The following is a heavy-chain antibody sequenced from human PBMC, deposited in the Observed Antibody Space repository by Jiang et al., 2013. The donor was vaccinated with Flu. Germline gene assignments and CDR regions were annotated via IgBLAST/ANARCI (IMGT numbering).Heavy chain of an antibody. J-gene: IGHJ4*02. D-gene: IGHD6-19*01. Sequence: VKPSETLSLTCTVSGGSVSSGSYYWSWIRQPPGKGLEWIGYIYYSGSTNYNPSLKSRVTISVDTSKNQFSLKLSSVTAADTAVYYCARDSLAVADPYFDYWGQGTLVTVSS. CDR3: ARDSLAVADPYFDY. CDR2: IYYSGST. V-gene: IGHV4-61*01. CDR1: GGSVSSGSYY.